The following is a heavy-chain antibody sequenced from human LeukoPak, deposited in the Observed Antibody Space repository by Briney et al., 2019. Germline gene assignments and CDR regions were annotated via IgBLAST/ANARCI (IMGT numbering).Heavy chain of an antibody. D-gene: IGHD2-15*01. CDR2: ISSSDSTI. CDR1: GFTFSSYE. Sequence: PGGSLRLSCAASGFTFSSYEMNWVRQAPGKGLEWVSYISSSDSTIYYADSVKGRFTISRDNAKNSLYLQMNSLRAEDTAVYYCARCSGGSCYYFDYWGQGTLVTVSS. V-gene: IGHV3-48*03. J-gene: IGHJ4*02. CDR3: ARCSGGSCYYFDY.